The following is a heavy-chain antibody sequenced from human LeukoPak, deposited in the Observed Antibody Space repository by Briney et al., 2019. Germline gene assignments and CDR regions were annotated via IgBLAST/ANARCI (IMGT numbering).Heavy chain of an antibody. Sequence: GGSLGLSCAASGFSFSTTWMHWVRQPPGQGLVWVARITSDGTSTSYAESVKGRFTISRDDAKNTLYLQMNSLRAEDTAVYYCARDTPPDYWGQGTLVTVSS. V-gene: IGHV3-74*03. CDR3: ARDTPPDY. CDR2: ITSDGTST. CDR1: GFSFSTTW. J-gene: IGHJ4*02.